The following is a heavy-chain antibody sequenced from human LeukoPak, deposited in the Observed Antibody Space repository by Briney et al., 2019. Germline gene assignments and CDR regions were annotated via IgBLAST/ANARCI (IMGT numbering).Heavy chain of an antibody. CDR2: ISGSGGST. CDR3: ARDLADTYYYDSSGYFDY. V-gene: IGHV3-23*01. Sequence: GGSLRLSCAASGFTFSSYAMSWVRQAPGKGLEWVSAISGSGGSTYYADSVKGRFTISRDNAKNSLYLQMNSLRAEDTAVYYCARDLADTYYYDSSGYFDYWGQGTLVTVSS. CDR1: GFTFSSYA. J-gene: IGHJ4*02. D-gene: IGHD3-22*01.